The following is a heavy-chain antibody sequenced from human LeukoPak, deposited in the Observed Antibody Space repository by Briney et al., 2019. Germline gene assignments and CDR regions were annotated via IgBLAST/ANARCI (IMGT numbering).Heavy chain of an antibody. CDR3: AKVYRYYDSSCQH. CDR1: GFTFSSYA. D-gene: IGHD3-22*01. V-gene: IGHV3-23*01. CDR2: ISGSGGSS. Sequence: GGSLRPSCAASGFTFSSYAMTWVRQAPRKGLEWVSGISGSGGSSYSADSMKGRFTISRDNTKNCLYLQMNSLRTEDTALYYCAKVYRYYDSSCQHWGQGTLVTVSS. J-gene: IGHJ1*01.